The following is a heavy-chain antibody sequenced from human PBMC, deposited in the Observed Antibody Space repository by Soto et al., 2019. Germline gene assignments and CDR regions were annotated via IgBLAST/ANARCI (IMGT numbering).Heavy chain of an antibody. CDR2: ISGYNGNT. Sequence: ASVKVSCKASGYTFTSYGFSWVRQAPGQGLEWMGWISGYNGNTNYAQNFQGRVTMTTDTSTATAYMKLRSLRSDDTAVYYCAREVDSAPPHFDSCGQGSLVTVSS. V-gene: IGHV1-18*01. CDR3: AREVDSAPPHFDS. D-gene: IGHD2-15*01. J-gene: IGHJ4*02. CDR1: GYTFTSYG.